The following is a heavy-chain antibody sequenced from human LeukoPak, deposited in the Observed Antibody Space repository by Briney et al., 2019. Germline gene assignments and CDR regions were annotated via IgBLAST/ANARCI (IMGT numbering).Heavy chain of an antibody. CDR1: GGSISSGGYY. CDR2: IYHSGST. D-gene: IGHD5-18*01. CDR3: AEVDTAMTYFDY. V-gene: IGHV4-30-2*01. Sequence: SQTLSLTCTVSGGSISSGGYYWSWIRQPPGKGLEWIGYIYHSGSTYYNPSLKSRVTISVDRSKNQFSLKLSSVTAADTAVYCCAEVDTAMTYFDYWGQGTLVTVSS. J-gene: IGHJ4*02.